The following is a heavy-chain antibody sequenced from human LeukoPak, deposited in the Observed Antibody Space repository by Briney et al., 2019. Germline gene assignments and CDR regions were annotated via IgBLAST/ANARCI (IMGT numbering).Heavy chain of an antibody. J-gene: IGHJ4*02. CDR3: ARGDYYGSGSQKASFDY. CDR1: GYSISTGYY. CDR2: FYHGGST. Sequence: PSETLSLTCTVSGYSISTGYYWDWIRQPPGKGLEWIGTFYHGGSTNYNPSLKSRVTISVDTSKNQFSLKLSSVTAADTAVYYCARGDYYGSGSQKASFDYWGQGTLVTVSS. V-gene: IGHV4-38-2*02. D-gene: IGHD3-10*01.